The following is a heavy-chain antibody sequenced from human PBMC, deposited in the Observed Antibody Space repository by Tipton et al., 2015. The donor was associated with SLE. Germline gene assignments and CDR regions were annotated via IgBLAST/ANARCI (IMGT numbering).Heavy chain of an antibody. J-gene: IGHJ4*02. V-gene: IGHV4-34*01. CDR3: ARIPAVAGTGVAY. Sequence: TLSLTCAVYGASFSGYYWTWIRQAPGKGLEWIGEINHGGGTHYNPSLESRVSISIDTSENPFSLKLTSVTAADTAVYYCARIPAVAGTGVAYWGQGTLVTVSS. CDR1: GASFSGYY. CDR2: INHGGGT. D-gene: IGHD6-19*01.